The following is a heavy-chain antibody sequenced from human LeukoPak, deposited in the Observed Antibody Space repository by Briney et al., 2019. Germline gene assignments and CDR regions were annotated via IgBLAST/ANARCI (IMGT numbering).Heavy chain of an antibody. D-gene: IGHD1-1*01. CDR1: GFTFNRDY. V-gene: IGHV3-53*01. CDR3: TRGSPTVSAGYN. Sequence: PGESLRLSCAASGFTFNRDYMSWVRQSPGKGLEWVSVVYTDGRTFYADSVKGRFTIYRDDSKNTVFLQMNSLRAEDTATYFCTRGSPTVSAGYNWGRGTVVIVSS. CDR2: VYTDGRT. J-gene: IGHJ4*02.